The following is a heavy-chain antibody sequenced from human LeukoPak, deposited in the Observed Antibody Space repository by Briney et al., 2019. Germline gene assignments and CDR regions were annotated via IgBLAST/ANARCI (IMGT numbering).Heavy chain of an antibody. CDR2: IIPIFGTA. Sequence: ASVKLSCKASGGTFSSYAISWVRQAPGQGLEWMGGIIPIFGTANSAQKFKGRVTITTDESTSKAYLEMSSLRSEDTAVYYCARGGARIYDFWSGYHDDFDYWGQGTLVTVSS. D-gene: IGHD3-3*01. V-gene: IGHV1-69*05. CDR1: GGTFSSYA. CDR3: ARGGARIYDFWSGYHDDFDY. J-gene: IGHJ4*02.